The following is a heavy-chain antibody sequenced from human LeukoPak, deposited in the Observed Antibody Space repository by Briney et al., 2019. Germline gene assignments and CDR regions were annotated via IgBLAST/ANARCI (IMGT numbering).Heavy chain of an antibody. CDR2: IHYSGST. Sequence: SETLSLTCTVSGGSVSGYYWSWIRQPPGKGLEWIGYIHYSGSTNYNPSLKSRVTISVDTSKNQFSLKLSSVTAADTAIYYCARGGSKQWLVDDSWGQGALVTVSS. CDR1: GGSVSGYY. CDR3: ARGGSKQWLVDDS. J-gene: IGHJ4*02. D-gene: IGHD6-19*01. V-gene: IGHV4-59*02.